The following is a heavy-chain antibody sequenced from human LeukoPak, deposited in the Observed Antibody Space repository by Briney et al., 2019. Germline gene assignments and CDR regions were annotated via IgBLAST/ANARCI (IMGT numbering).Heavy chain of an antibody. CDR1: GFTFSSYA. CDR2: ISYDGSNK. CDR3: ASPSLLFGDYVMDY. J-gene: IGHJ4*02. D-gene: IGHD4-17*01. V-gene: IGHV3-30*04. Sequence: GGSLRLSCAASGFTFSSYAMHWVRQAPGKGLEWGAVISYDGSNKYYADSVKGRFTISRDNSKNTLYLQMNSLRAEDTAVYYCASPSLLFGDYVMDYWGQGTLVTVPS.